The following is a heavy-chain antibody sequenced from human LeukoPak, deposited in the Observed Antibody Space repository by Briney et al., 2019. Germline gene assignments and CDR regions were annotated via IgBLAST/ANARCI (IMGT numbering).Heavy chain of an antibody. D-gene: IGHD1-26*01. CDR1: GGSISSYY. V-gene: IGHV4-59*01. J-gene: IGHJ4*02. CDR2: IYYSGST. Sequence: PSETLSLTCTVSGGSISSYYWSWIRQPPGKGLEWIGYIYYSGSTNYNPSLKSRVTISVDTPKNQFSLKLSSVTAADTAVYYCARSLVTWGWELLPFDYWGQGTLVTVSS. CDR3: ARSLVTWGWELLPFDY.